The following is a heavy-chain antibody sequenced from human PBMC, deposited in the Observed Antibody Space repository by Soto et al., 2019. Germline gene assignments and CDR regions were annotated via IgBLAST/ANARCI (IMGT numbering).Heavy chain of an antibody. CDR3: ALPYGGDCYSPHTIYYYYYGMDV. D-gene: IGHD2-21*02. V-gene: IGHV1-69*13. CDR2: IIPIFGTA. CDR1: GGTFSSYA. Sequence: ASVKVSCKASGGTFSSYAISWVRQAPGQGLEWMGGIIPIFGTANYAQKFQGRVTITADESTSTAYMELSSLRSEDTAVYYCALPYGGDCYSPHTIYYYYYGMDVWGQGTTVTVSS. J-gene: IGHJ6*02.